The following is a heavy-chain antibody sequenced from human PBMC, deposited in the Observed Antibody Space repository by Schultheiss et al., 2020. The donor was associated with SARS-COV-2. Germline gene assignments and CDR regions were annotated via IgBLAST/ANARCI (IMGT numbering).Heavy chain of an antibody. Sequence: ASVKVSCKASGYTFTSYDINWVRQATGQGLEWMGRINAGNGNTKYSQKFQGRVTITRDTSFSTAYMELSRLSSDDAAVYYCARDPGVTNEGSYYFDYWGQGTLVTVSS. CDR1: GYTFTSYD. J-gene: IGHJ4*02. CDR3: ARDPGVTNEGSYYFDY. D-gene: IGHD2-8*01. CDR2: INAGNGNT. V-gene: IGHV1-8*01.